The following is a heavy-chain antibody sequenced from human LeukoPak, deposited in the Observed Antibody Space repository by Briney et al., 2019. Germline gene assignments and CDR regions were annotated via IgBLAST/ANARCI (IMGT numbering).Heavy chain of an antibody. Sequence: SQTLSLTCTVSGGSISSGGYYWSWIRQHPGKSLEWIGYIYYSGSTYYNPSLKSRVTISVDTSKNQFSLKLSSVSAADTAVYYCAREPAYGDSDYWGQGTLVTVSS. CDR2: IYYSGST. J-gene: IGHJ4*02. CDR3: AREPAYGDSDY. CDR1: GGSISSGGYY. D-gene: IGHD4-17*01. V-gene: IGHV4-31*03.